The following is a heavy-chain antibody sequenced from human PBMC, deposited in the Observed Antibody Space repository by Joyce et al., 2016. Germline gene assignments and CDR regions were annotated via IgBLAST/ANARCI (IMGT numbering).Heavy chain of an antibody. CDR1: GDSISSGDYY. J-gene: IGHJ5*01. V-gene: IGHV4-31*03. CDR2: IQNSGSN. CDR3: ARMGYGGSNWFDS. Sequence: QVQMQESGPGVVKPSQTLSLTCSVSGDSISSGDYYWSWIRQHPVQGLEWIGYIQNSGSNHQNPSLKSRVAMSVDTSKNQFSLSLNSVTTADTAVYFCARMGYGGSNWFDSWGQGTLVTVSS. D-gene: IGHD4/OR15-4a*01.